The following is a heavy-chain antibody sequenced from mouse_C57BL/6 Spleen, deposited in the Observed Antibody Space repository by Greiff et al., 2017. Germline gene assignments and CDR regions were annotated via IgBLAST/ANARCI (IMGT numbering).Heavy chain of an antibody. V-gene: IGHV1-62-2*01. Sequence: VMLVESGAELVKPGASVKLSCKASGYTFTEYTIHWVKPRSGQGLEWIGWFYPGSGSIKYNEKFKDKATLTADKSSSTVYMELSRLTSEDSAVYCCARHDGWLPHYYAMDYWGQGTSVTVSS. D-gene: IGHD2-2*01. CDR1: GYTFTEYT. J-gene: IGHJ4*01. CDR3: ARHDGWLPHYYAMDY. CDR2: FYPGSGSI.